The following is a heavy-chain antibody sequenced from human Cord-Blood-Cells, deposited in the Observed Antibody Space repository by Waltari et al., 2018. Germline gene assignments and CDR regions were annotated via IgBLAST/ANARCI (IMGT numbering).Heavy chain of an antibody. D-gene: IGHD4-17*01. Sequence: QVQLVESGGGVVQPGRSLRLSCAASGFTFSSYGMHWVRQAPGKGLEWVAVISYDVSNKYYAHAVKGRFTISRDKSKNTLYLQMNSLRAEDTAVYYGAKVDYGGIYYGMDVWSQGTTVTVSS. CDR2: ISYDVSNK. CDR1: GFTFSSYG. CDR3: AKVDYGGIYYGMDV. J-gene: IGHJ6*02. V-gene: IGHV3-30*18.